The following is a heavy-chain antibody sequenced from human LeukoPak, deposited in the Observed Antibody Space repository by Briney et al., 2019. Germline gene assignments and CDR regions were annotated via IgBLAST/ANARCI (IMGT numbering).Heavy chain of an antibody. J-gene: IGHJ4*02. D-gene: IGHD4-17*01. CDR2: IYYTGNS. CDR1: GGSISSYY. CDR3: AKDGNGDYGADY. V-gene: IGHV4-59*12. Sequence: SETLSLTCTVSGGSISSYYWSWIRQPPGKGLEWLGYIYYTGNSNYNPSLESRVTMSLDTPKNQFSLKLTSVTAADTAVYYCAKDGNGDYGADYWGQGTLVTVSS.